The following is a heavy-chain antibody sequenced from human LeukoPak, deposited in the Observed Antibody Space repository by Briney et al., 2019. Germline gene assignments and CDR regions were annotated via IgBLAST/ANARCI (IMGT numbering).Heavy chain of an antibody. D-gene: IGHD3-10*01. Sequence: GASVNVSCKASGYTFTSYDINWVRQAPGQGLEWMGWISAHNGATNYAQNLQGRVTMTTDTSTNTAYMEVRSLRSDDTAVYYCARESSAGSYQNDYWGQGTLVTVSS. V-gene: IGHV1-18*01. CDR3: ARESSAGSYQNDY. J-gene: IGHJ4*02. CDR1: GYTFTSYD. CDR2: ISAHNGAT.